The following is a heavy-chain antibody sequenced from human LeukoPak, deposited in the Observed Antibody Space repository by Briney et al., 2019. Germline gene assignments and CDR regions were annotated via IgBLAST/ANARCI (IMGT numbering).Heavy chain of an antibody. V-gene: IGHV3-30*03. J-gene: IGHJ4*02. CDR1: GFTFSSYG. Sequence: GRSLRLSCAASGFTFSSYGMHWVRQAPGKGLEWVAVISYDGSNKYYADSVKGRFTISRDNSKNTLYLQMNSLRSEDTAVYYCARLRGWPQGYFDYWGQGTLVTVSS. CDR2: ISYDGSNK. D-gene: IGHD6-19*01. CDR3: ARLRGWPQGYFDY.